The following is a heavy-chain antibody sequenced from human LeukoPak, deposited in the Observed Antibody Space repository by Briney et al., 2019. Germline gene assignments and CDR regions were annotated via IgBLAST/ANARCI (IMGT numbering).Heavy chain of an antibody. D-gene: IGHD6-13*01. J-gene: IGHJ1*01. CDR2: ISWDGGNT. CDR1: GFTFEDCA. Sequence: PGGSLRLSCAASGFTFEDCAMHWVRQAPGKGLEWVSLISWDGGNTYYGDSVKGRFTISRDNSKNSLYLQMNSLRPEDTALYYCAKDSGRQGSSWYGGYIHHWGQGTLVTVSS. CDR3: AKDSGRQGSSWYGGYIHH. V-gene: IGHV3-43D*03.